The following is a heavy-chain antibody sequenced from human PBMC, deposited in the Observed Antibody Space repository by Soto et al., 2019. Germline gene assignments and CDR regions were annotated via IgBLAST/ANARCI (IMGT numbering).Heavy chain of an antibody. J-gene: IGHJ4*02. CDR3: AKAHMTPSKNYFDY. Sequence: GGSLRLSCAASGFTFSSYSMNWVRQAPGKGLEWVSSISSSSSYIYYADSVKGRFTISRDNSKNSLYLQMNSLRAEDTAVYYCAKAHMTPSKNYFDYWGQGTLVTVSS. V-gene: IGHV3-21*04. CDR2: ISSSSSYI. CDR1: GFTFSSYS. D-gene: IGHD2-21*01.